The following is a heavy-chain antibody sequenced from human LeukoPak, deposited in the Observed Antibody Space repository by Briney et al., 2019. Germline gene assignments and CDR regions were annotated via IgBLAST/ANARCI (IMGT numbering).Heavy chain of an antibody. Sequence: SVKVSCKASGGTFSSYAISWVRQDPGQGLEWMGGIIPIFGTANYAQKFQGRVTITADESTSTAYMELSSLRSEDTAVYCCARGNYYGSGSYSYYMDVWGKGTTVTISS. J-gene: IGHJ6*03. CDR3: ARGNYYGSGSYSYYMDV. V-gene: IGHV1-69*13. D-gene: IGHD3-10*01. CDR2: IIPIFGTA. CDR1: GGTFSSYA.